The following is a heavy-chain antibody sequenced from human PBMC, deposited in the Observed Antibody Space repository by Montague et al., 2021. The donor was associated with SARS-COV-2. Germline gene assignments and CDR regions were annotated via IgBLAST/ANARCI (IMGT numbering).Heavy chain of an antibody. CDR1: GFTVSSNY. CDR2: IYSGGST. CDR3: ARAPFDDFWSGYTYYFDY. Sequence: SLRLSCAASGFTVSSNYTSWVRQAPGKGLEWVSVIYSGGSTYYADSVKGRFTISRDNSKNTLYLQMNSLRAEDTAVYYCARAPFDDFWSGYTYYFDYWGQGTLVTVSS. J-gene: IGHJ4*02. V-gene: IGHV3-53*01. D-gene: IGHD3-3*01.